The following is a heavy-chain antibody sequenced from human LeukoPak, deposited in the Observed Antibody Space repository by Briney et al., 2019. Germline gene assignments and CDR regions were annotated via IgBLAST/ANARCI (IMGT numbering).Heavy chain of an antibody. CDR2: IYYSGST. D-gene: IGHD4-17*01. V-gene: IGHV4-31*03. CDR1: GGSISSGGYY. Sequence: SETLSLTCTVSGGSISSGGYYWSWIRQHPGKGLEWIGYIYYSGSTYYNPPLKSRVTISVDTSKNQFSLRLSSVTAADTAVYYCAREDPQTTVPEGLDVWGQGTTVTVSS. J-gene: IGHJ6*02. CDR3: AREDPQTTVPEGLDV.